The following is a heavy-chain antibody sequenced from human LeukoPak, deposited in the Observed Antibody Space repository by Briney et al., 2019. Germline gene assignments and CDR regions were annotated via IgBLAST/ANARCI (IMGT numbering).Heavy chain of an antibody. D-gene: IGHD5-12*01. CDR2: IHYDGRA. CDR3: AREVDMPADSDAFDI. Sequence: SQTLSLTCTVSGDSISGRNHFWSLVRQPPGGGLEWIAYIHYDGRAFYNPSLKSRATISMDTSRNQFSLSLRSVTAADTAVYYCAREVDMPADSDAFDIWGQGTTVTVSS. V-gene: IGHV4-30-4*08. CDR1: GDSISGRNHF. J-gene: IGHJ3*02.